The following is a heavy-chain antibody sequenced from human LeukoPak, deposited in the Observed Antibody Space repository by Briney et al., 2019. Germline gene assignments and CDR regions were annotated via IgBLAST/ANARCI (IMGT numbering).Heavy chain of an antibody. J-gene: IGHJ4*02. CDR1: GYTLTELS. CDR3: ARRWLQPYSYYYFDY. Sequence: ASVKVSCKVSGYTLTELSMHWVRQAPGKGLEWMGGFDPEDGETIYAQKFQGRVTMTEDTSTDTAYMELSSLRSDDTAVYYCARRWLQPYSYYYFDYWGQGTLVTVSS. V-gene: IGHV1-24*01. D-gene: IGHD2-21*01. CDR2: FDPEDGET.